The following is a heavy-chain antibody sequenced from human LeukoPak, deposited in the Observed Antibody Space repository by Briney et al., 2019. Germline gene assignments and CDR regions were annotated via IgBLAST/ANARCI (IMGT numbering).Heavy chain of an antibody. V-gene: IGHV1-69*04. D-gene: IGHD3-22*01. J-gene: IGHJ5*02. Sequence: ASVKVSCKASGGTFSSYAISWVRQAPGQGLEWMGRIIPILGIANYAQKFQGRVTITADKSTSTAYMELSSLRSEDTAVYYCARDPKIENSSGYPSWFDPWGQGTLVTVSS. CDR2: IIPILGIA. CDR3: ARDPKIENSSGYPSWFDP. CDR1: GGTFSSYA.